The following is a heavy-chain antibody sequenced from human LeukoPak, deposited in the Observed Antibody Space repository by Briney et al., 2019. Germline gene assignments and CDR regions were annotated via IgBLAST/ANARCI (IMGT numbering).Heavy chain of an antibody. V-gene: IGHV4-38-2*02. CDR3: ARRWSSADT. CDR1: GYSISSGYS. J-gene: IGHJ5*02. D-gene: IGHD2-8*02. Sequence: SETLSLTCSVSGYSISSGYSWAWIRQSPGKGLGWIGNIYHSGSTDYNPSLKSRVTISLDMSKNQFSLNLKSVSAADTAVYYCARRWSSADTWGQGTLVTVSS. CDR2: IYHSGST.